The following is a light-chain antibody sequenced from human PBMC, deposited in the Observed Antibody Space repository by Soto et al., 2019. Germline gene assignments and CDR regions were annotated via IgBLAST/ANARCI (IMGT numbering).Light chain of an antibody. V-gene: IGKV3-20*01. J-gene: IGKJ4*01. CDR1: QSFSSFY. CDR3: QYYDDSPQFP. CDR2: GAS. Sequence: EIVLTQSPGTESLSPGERATLSCRASQSFSSFYLAWYQQNPGQSPRLVIFGASTRATGIPDRFSGSGTGTEFTLTISRREPDDFAGSYCQYYDDSPQFPFGGGTKIEIK.